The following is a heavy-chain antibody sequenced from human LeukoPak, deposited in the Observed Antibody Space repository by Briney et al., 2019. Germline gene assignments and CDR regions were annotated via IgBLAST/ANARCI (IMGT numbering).Heavy chain of an antibody. Sequence: GGSLRLSCAAFGFTFSSYGMHWVRQAPGKGLEWVAVISYDGSNKYYADSVKGRFTISRDNSKNTLYLQMNSLRAEDTAVYYCAKAYYYDSSGYPDYWGQGTLVAVSS. CDR3: AKAYYYDSSGYPDY. J-gene: IGHJ4*02. D-gene: IGHD3-22*01. CDR2: ISYDGSNK. CDR1: GFTFSSYG. V-gene: IGHV3-30*18.